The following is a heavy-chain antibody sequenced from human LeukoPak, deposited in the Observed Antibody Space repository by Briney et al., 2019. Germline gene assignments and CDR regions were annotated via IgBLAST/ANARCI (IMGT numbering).Heavy chain of an antibody. CDR3: AVSPTMVRGVTWFDP. CDR1: GYTFTSYD. CDR2: IIPIFGTA. D-gene: IGHD3-10*01. J-gene: IGHJ5*02. Sequence: VASVKVSCKASGYTFTSYDINWVRQAPGQGLEWMGGIIPIFGTANYAQKFQGRVTITADESTSTAYMELSSLRSEDTAVYYCAVSPTMVRGVTWFDPWGQGTLVTVSS. V-gene: IGHV1-69*13.